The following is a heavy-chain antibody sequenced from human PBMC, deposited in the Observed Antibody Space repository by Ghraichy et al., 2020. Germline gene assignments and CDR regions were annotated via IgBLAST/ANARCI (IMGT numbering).Heavy chain of an antibody. V-gene: IGHV4-30-4*01. CDR3: ARDLGGHDAFDI. J-gene: IGHJ3*02. CDR1: GGSINSADYY. CDR2: IYYSGTT. Sequence: SETLSLTCTVSGGSINSADYYWTWIRQPPGKGLEWIGYIYYSGTTYSNPSLMSRLTISVDTSKNQFSLKLNSVTAADTAVYYCARDLGGHDAFDIWGQGKMVTVSS.